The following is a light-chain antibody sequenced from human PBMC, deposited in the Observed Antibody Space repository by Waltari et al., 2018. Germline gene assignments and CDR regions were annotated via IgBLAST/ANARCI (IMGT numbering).Light chain of an antibody. CDR2: EAT. J-gene: IGLJ2*01. V-gene: IGLV2-23*01. CDR1: QNDIGTYNF. CDR3: CSYAGGSRVI. Sequence: QSALTPPASLSGSPGQSITISCAGTQNDIGTYNFVSWFQQFPGQAPKLIVSEATKRPSGVSYRFSGSKSGNTASLTISGLQAEDEADYYCCSYAGGSRVIFGGGTKLTVL.